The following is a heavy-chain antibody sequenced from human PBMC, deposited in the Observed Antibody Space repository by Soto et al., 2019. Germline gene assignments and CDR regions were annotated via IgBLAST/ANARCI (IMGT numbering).Heavy chain of an antibody. V-gene: IGHV3-48*03. CDR3: ARESESSPYFDA. CDR2: IDGSGDTI. D-gene: IGHD6-13*01. J-gene: IGHJ4*02. CDR1: GFTFSSYE. Sequence: GGSLRLSCAGSGFTFSSYEMNWVRQAPGKGLEWVSYIDGSGDTIFYADSVKGRFTISRDNAKNSLHLQLNSLRVEDTAVYYCARESESSPYFDAWGQGTLVTVSS.